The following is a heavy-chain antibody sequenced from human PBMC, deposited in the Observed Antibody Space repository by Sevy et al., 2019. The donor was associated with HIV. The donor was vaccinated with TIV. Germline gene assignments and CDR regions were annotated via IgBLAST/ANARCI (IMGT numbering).Heavy chain of an antibody. D-gene: IGHD6-13*01. Sequence: GGSLRLSCAASGFTFSSYGMHWVRQAPGKGLEWVAVIWYDGSNKYYADSVKGRFTISRDNSKNTLYLQMNGLRAEDTAVYYCARDMQQLALYYYGMDVWGQGTTVTVSS. V-gene: IGHV3-33*01. J-gene: IGHJ6*02. CDR1: GFTFSSYG. CDR2: IWYDGSNK. CDR3: ARDMQQLALYYYGMDV.